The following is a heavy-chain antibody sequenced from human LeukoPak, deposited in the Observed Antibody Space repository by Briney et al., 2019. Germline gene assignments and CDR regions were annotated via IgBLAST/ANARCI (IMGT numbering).Heavy chain of an antibody. V-gene: IGHV4-59*02. CDR2: IYHTGST. D-gene: IGHD7-27*01. CDR1: GGSVSDYY. Sequence: SETLSLTCTISGGSVSDYYWSWIRQSLGKGLEWIGYIYHTGSTSYSLSLKSRVTISADTSQNQFSLKLSSVTAADTAVYYCASRKLGNDYWGQGTLVTVSS. CDR3: ASRKLGNDY. J-gene: IGHJ4*02.